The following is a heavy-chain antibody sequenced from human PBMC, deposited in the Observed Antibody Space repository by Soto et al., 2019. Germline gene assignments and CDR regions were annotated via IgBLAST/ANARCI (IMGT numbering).Heavy chain of an antibody. J-gene: IGHJ4*02. V-gene: IGHV1-18*01. D-gene: IGHD3-22*01. Sequence: ASVKVSCKASGYTFTSYGISWVRQAPGQGLEWMGWISAYNGNTNYAQKLQGRVTMTTDTSTSTAYMELRSLRSDDTAVYYCARTPEYYYYSSGYYYEGYYFDYWGQGTLVTVSS. CDR2: ISAYNGNT. CDR3: ARTPEYYYYSSGYYYEGYYFDY. CDR1: GYTFTSYG.